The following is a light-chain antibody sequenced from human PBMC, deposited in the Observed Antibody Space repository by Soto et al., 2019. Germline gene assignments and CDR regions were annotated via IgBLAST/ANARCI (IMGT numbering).Light chain of an antibody. J-gene: IGLJ1*01. CDR2: EVN. CDR3: TSYSTSNSYV. V-gene: IGLV2-14*01. Sequence: QSAMTQPASVSGSPGQSITIFCTGSSSDVGGYNFVSWYQQHPGKVPKLMIYEVNKRPSGVSNRFSGSKSGNTASLTISGLHAEDEADYYCTSYSTSNSYVFGAGTKLTVL. CDR1: SSDVGGYNF.